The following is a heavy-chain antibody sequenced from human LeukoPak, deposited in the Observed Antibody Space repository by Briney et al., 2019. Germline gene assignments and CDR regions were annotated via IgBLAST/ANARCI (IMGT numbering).Heavy chain of an antibody. V-gene: IGHV1-24*01. Sequence: ASVKVSCKISGYTLTDLSMHWARQAPGKGLEWMGRFDPEDGEKIYAQKFQGRVTMTEDTSADTAYMELYSLRSEDTAVYYCATGPIDMIVDYLHYWGQGTLVTVSS. CDR3: ATGPIDMIVDYLHY. CDR2: FDPEDGEK. D-gene: IGHD3-16*01. J-gene: IGHJ4*02. CDR1: GYTLTDLS.